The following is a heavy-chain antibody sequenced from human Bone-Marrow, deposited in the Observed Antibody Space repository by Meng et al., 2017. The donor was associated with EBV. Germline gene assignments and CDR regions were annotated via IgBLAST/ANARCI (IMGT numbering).Heavy chain of an antibody. CDR2: VHYSGST. Sequence: QPQRAGPGPGQVDPSASVPPPRTVCGGSISSLYFWAWIRQPPGRGLEWVGSVHYSGSTYYSPSLRSRITVSVDTSKNQFSLRLTSVTAADTAVYYCARPFPSIVSPRLDPFGDWGQGTLVTVSS. J-gene: IGHJ4*02. V-gene: IGHV4-39*01. CDR3: ARPFPSIVSPRLDPFGD. D-gene: IGHD5/OR15-5a*01. CDR1: GGSISSLYF.